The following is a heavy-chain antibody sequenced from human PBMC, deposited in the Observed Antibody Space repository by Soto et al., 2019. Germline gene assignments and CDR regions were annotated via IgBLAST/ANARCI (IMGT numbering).Heavy chain of an antibody. CDR1: GFTFSSYG. V-gene: IGHV3-30*18. Sequence: PGGSLRLSCAASGFTFSSYGMHWVRQAPGKGLEWVAVISYDGSNKYYADSVKGRFTISRDNSKNTLYLQMNSLRAEDTAVYYCAKEEYSGYATATLFDYWGQGTLVTVSS. D-gene: IGHD5-12*01. CDR2: ISYDGSNK. J-gene: IGHJ4*02. CDR3: AKEEYSGYATATLFDY.